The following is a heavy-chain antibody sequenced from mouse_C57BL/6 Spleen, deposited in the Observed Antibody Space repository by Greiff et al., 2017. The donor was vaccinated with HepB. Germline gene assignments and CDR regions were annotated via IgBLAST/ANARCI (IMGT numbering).Heavy chain of an antibody. CDR3: ANPDYYGSSHWYFDV. V-gene: IGHV1-64*01. CDR1: GYTFTSYW. Sequence: QVQLQQPGAELVKPGASVKLSCKASGYTFTSYWMHWVKQRPGQGLEWIGMIHPNSGSTNYNEKFKSKATLTVDKSSSTAYMQLSSLTSEDSAVYYCANPDYYGSSHWYFDVWGTGTTVTVSS. D-gene: IGHD1-1*01. J-gene: IGHJ1*03. CDR2: IHPNSGST.